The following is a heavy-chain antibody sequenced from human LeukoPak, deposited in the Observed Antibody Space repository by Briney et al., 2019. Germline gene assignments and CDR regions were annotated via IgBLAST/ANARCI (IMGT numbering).Heavy chain of an antibody. CDR1: GGSFSGYY. CDR2: INHSGST. J-gene: IGHJ5*02. CDR3: ARVKPQLRYPPLYNWFDP. Sequence: PSETLSLTCAVYGGSFSGYYWSWIRQPPGKGLEWIGEINHSGSTNYNPSLKSRVTISVDTSKNQFSLKLSSVTAADTAVYYCARVKPQLRYPPLYNWFDPWGQRNLVTVSS. D-gene: IGHD3-9*01. V-gene: IGHV4-34*01.